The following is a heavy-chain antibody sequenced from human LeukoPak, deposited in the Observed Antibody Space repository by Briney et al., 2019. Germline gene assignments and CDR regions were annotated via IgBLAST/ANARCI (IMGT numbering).Heavy chain of an antibody. J-gene: IGHJ6*02. V-gene: IGHV4-59*08. CDR2: IYYSGST. Sequence: PSVTLSLTCTVSGGSISSYYWSWIRQPPGKGLEWIGYIYYSGSTNYNPSLKSRVTISVDTSKNQFSLRLSSVTAADTAVYYCARSGYYYYGMDVWGQGTTVTVSS. CDR3: ARSGYYYYGMDV. CDR1: GGSISSYY.